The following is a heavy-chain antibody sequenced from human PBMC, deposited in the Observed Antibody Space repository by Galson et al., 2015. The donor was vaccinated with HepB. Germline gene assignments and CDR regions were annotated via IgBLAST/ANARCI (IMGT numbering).Heavy chain of an antibody. J-gene: IGHJ5*02. CDR3: ARGGYSSGWFENWFDP. CDR2: INPNSGGT. V-gene: IGHV1-2*04. Sequence: SVKVSCKASGYTFTGYYMHWVRQAPGQGLEWMGWINPNSGGTNYAQKFQGWVTMTRDTSISTAYMELSRLRSDDTAVYYCARGGYSSGWFENWFDPWGQGTLVTVSS. CDR1: GYTFTGYY. D-gene: IGHD6-19*01.